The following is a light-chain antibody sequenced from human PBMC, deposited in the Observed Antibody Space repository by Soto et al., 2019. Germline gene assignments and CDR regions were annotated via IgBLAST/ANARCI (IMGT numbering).Light chain of an antibody. CDR1: QSVSGK. Sequence: MTQSPATLSVSTGERATLSCRASQSVSGKLAWYQQKPGQAPRLLIYDASTRATGIPARFSGSGSGTEFTLTISSLQSEDFAVYYCQQSNNWPWTFGQGTKVDIK. CDR2: DAS. V-gene: IGKV3-15*01. J-gene: IGKJ1*01. CDR3: QQSNNWPWT.